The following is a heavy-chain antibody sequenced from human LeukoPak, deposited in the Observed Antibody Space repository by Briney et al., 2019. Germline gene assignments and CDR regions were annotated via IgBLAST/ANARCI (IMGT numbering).Heavy chain of an antibody. J-gene: IGHJ4*02. CDR2: ISGSGGGT. CDR1: GFTFNNYA. D-gene: IGHD2-21*02. CDR3: AREHCGGDCYRYFFDY. V-gene: IGHV3-23*01. Sequence: GGSLRLSCAASGFTFNNYAMTWVRQAPGKGLEWVSAISGSGGGTYNADSVKGRFTISRDNSKNALYLQMNSLRAEDTAVYYCAREHCGGDCYRYFFDYWGQGTLVTVSS.